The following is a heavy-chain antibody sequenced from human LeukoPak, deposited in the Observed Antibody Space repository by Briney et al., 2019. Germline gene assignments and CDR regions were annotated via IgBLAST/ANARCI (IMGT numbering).Heavy chain of an antibody. CDR1: GYTFTGHY. D-gene: IGHD3-3*01. V-gene: IGHV1-2*02. CDR2: INPNSGGT. Sequence: ASVKVSCKASGYTFTGHYMHWVRQAPGQGLEWMGWINPNSGGTKYAQKFQGRVTLNRDTSISTAYMELSRLICDDTAVYYCARSYDFWSGPPFDPWGQGTLVTVSS. CDR3: ARSYDFWSGPPFDP. J-gene: IGHJ5*02.